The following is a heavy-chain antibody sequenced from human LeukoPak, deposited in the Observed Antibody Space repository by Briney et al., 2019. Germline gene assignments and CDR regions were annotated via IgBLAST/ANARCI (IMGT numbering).Heavy chain of an antibody. CDR1: GNSFGDYY. Sequence: SETLSLTCTVSGNSFGDYYWSWIRQPAGKGLEWIGRIYTSGSTTYNPSLKSRVTMSVDTSKSQFSLNLMSVTAADTAVYYCTRDTGTTGEVKFDPWGQGTLVTVSS. V-gene: IGHV4-4*07. D-gene: IGHD4-17*01. CDR3: TRDTGTTGEVKFDP. CDR2: IYTSGST. J-gene: IGHJ5*02.